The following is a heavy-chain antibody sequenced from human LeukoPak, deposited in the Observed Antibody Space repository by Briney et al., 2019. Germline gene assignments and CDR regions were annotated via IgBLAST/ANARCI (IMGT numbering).Heavy chain of an antibody. CDR2: MNPKNGGT. J-gene: IGHJ5*02. D-gene: IGHD2-2*01. CDR1: GYTFSDYY. CDR3: ARCSVVVPAAINWFDP. Sequence: ASVKVSCKASGYTFSDYYMHWVRQAPGQGLEWMGWMNPKNGGTDYAQKLQGRVIMTRDPAINPAYIGLSRLTSDDTAVYYCARCSVVVPAAINWFDPWGQGTLVTVSS. V-gene: IGHV1-2*02.